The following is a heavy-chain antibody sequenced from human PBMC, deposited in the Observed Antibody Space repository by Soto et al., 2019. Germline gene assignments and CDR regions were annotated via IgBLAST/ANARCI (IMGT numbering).Heavy chain of an antibody. D-gene: IGHD3-3*01. V-gene: IGHV1-2*04. CDR1: VYTFTGYY. CDR3: ARDALRRTTGRAYYDFWSGSRCYFDY. CDR2: INPNSGGT. Sequence: GASVTVSCKASVYTFTGYYIHWVRQAPGQGLEWMGWINPNSGGTNYAQKFQGWVTMTRDTSISTAYMELSRLRSDDTAVYYCARDALRRTTGRAYYDFWSGSRCYFDYWGQGTLVTVSS. J-gene: IGHJ4*02.